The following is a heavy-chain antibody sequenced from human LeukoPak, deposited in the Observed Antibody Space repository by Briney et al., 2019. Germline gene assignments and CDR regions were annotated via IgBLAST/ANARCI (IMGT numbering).Heavy chain of an antibody. CDR2: IYPGDSDT. J-gene: IGHJ4*02. V-gene: IGHV5-51*01. D-gene: IGHD4-17*01. CDR3: ARLGDYGDYGGLDY. CDR1: GYDFTNYW. Sequence: GESLKNSCQASGYDFTNYWIGWVRQMPGKGLEWMGIIYPGDSDTRYSPSFQGQVTISADKSISTAYLQWSSLKASDTAMYYCARLGDYGDYGGLDYWGQGTLVTVSS.